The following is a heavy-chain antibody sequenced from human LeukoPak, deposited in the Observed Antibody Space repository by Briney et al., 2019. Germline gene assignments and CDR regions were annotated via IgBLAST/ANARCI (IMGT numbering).Heavy chain of an antibody. V-gene: IGHV1-18*04. Sequence: ASVKVSCKASGYTFTSYGISWVRQAPGQGLEWMGWISAYNGNTNYAQKLQGRVTMTTDTSTSTAYMELRSLRSDDTAVYYCARSRQTIDWALDAFDIWGQGTMVTVSS. D-gene: IGHD3-9*01. CDR2: ISAYNGNT. J-gene: IGHJ3*02. CDR3: ARSRQTIDWALDAFDI. CDR1: GYTFTSYG.